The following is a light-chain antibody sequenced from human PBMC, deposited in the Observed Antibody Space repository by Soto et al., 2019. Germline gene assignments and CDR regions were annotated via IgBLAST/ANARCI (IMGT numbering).Light chain of an antibody. CDR2: GNS. CDR3: QSYDSSLSVTV. CDR1: SSNIGAGYD. Sequence: QSVLTQPPSVSGAPGQRVTISCTGSSSNIGAGYDVHWYQQLPGTAPKLLIYGNSNRPSGVPDRFSGSKSGTSASLAITGXXXXXXXXXXCQSYDSSLSVTVFGGGTKLTV. V-gene: IGLV1-40*01. J-gene: IGLJ2*01.